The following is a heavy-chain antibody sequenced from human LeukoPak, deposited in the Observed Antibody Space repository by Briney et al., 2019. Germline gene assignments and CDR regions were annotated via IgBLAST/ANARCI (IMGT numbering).Heavy chain of an antibody. V-gene: IGHV3-74*01. D-gene: IGHD3-10*01. CDR3: VRGGTSGSGDY. Sequence: GGSLRLSCAASGYTFSGYWMHWVRQAPGKGLAWVSRINKDGSTITYTDSVKGRFTMSRDNAQNTLSLEMKSLRVEDTAVYYCVRGGTSGSGDYWGQGTLVTVSA. CDR2: INKDGSTI. CDR1: GYTFSGYW. J-gene: IGHJ4*02.